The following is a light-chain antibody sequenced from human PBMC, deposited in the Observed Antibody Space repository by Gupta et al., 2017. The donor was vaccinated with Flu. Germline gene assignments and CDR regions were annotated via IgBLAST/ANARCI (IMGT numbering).Light chain of an antibody. CDR2: DVT. Sequence: QSALTQPRSVSGSPGQSVTISCAGTSSDVGGYNFVSWYQQHPGNAPKVLIYDVTKPPSGVPDRFSGSMSVFFFFFIISGLHVYDDADYYFCSFSGSYTFDVVFGGGTKVTVL. CDR3: CSFSGSYTFDVV. V-gene: IGLV2-11*01. CDR1: SSDVGGYNF. J-gene: IGLJ2*01.